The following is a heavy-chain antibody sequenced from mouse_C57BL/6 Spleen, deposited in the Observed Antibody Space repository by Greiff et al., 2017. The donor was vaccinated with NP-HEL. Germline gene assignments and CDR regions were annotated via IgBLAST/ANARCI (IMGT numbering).Heavy chain of an antibody. Sequence: QVQLQQSGAELARPGASVKLSCKASGYTFTSYGISWVKQRTGQGLEWIGEIYPRSGNTYYNEKFKGKATLTADKSSSTAYMELRSLTSEDSAVYFCAREYDYDDYYAMDYWGQGTSVTVSS. J-gene: IGHJ4*01. V-gene: IGHV1-81*01. CDR1: GYTFTSYG. CDR3: AREYDYDDYYAMDY. CDR2: IYPRSGNT. D-gene: IGHD2-4*01.